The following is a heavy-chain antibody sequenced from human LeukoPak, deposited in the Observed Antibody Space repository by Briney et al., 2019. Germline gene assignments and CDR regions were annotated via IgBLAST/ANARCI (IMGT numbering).Heavy chain of an antibody. D-gene: IGHD2-15*01. CDR3: ARGGASELYYFDY. CDR2: IYDGGNT. J-gene: IGHJ4*02. CDR1: GFTVSNKY. V-gene: IGHV3-53*01. Sequence: AGSLRLSCAASGFTVSNKYMSWVRQAPGKGLECVSVIYDGGNTYYADSVKGRFTISRDNSKNTLYLQVNSLRAEDTAVYYCARGGASELYYFDYCGQRALFSASS.